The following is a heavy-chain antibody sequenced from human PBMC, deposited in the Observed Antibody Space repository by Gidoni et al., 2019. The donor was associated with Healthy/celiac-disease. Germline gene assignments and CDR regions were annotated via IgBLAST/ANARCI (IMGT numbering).Heavy chain of an antibody. D-gene: IGHD1-26*01. Sequence: QVQLPQWGAGLLKPSETLSLTCAVSGGSFSGYYWSWIRQPPGKGLEWIGEINHSGSTNYNPSLKSRVTISVDTSKNQFSLKLSSVTAADTAVYYCARGVGAGWFDPWGQGTLVTVSS. J-gene: IGHJ5*02. CDR1: GGSFSGYY. CDR3: ARGVGAGWFDP. CDR2: INHSGST. V-gene: IGHV4-34*01.